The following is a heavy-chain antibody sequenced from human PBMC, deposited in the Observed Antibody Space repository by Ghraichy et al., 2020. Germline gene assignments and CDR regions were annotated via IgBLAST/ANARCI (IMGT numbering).Heavy chain of an antibody. D-gene: IGHD4-23*01. V-gene: IGHV3-48*02. CDR3: ARASTVVRFYFYAGMDV. Sequence: GGSLRLSCVGSGFTFSDYNMNWVRQSPGKGLEWVSYITTNSRTIFYADSVKGRFAISRDNAQNSLYLQMNSLRDEDTAVYYCARASTVVRFYFYAGMDVWGQGTTVTVSS. CDR2: ITTNSRTI. J-gene: IGHJ6*02. CDR1: GFTFSDYN.